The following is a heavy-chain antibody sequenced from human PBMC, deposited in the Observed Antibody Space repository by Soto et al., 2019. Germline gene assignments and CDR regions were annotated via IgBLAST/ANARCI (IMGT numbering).Heavy chain of an antibody. CDR3: AHRRIGVSQWNYGDFDY. J-gene: IGHJ4*02. CDR1: GFSLSTSGVG. V-gene: IGHV2-5*02. Sequence: QITLKESGPTLVKPTQTLTLTCTFSGFSLSTSGVGVGWIRQPPGKALEWLVIIYWDDDKRYNPSLRNRLSITTDTSKNQVVLTMTNVDPVDTATYFCAHRRIGVSQWNYGDFDYWGQGILVTVSS. CDR2: IYWDDDK. D-gene: IGHD1-7*01.